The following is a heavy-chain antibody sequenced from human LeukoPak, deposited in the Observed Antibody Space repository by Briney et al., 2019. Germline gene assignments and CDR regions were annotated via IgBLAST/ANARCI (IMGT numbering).Heavy chain of an antibody. V-gene: IGHV3-66*01. D-gene: IGHD2-2*01. CDR1: EFSVGSNY. CDR3: AKDVGEYCSSTNCYASDY. Sequence: GGSLRLSCAASEFSVGSNYMTWVRQAPGKGLEWVSLIYSGGSTYYADSVKGRFTISRDNSKNTLYLQMNSLRAEDTAVYYCAKDVGEYCSSTNCYASDYWGQGTLVTVSS. CDR2: IYSGGST. J-gene: IGHJ4*02.